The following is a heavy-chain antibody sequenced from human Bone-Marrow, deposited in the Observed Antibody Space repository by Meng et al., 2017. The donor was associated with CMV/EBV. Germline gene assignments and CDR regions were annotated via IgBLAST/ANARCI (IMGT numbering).Heavy chain of an antibody. CDR3: ARDGIVGATTGGDY. J-gene: IGHJ4*02. CDR1: GFTFSSYG. CDR2: IRYDGSNK. D-gene: IGHD1-26*01. Sequence: GESLKISCAASGFTFSSYGMHWVRQAPGKGLEWVAFIRYDGSNKYYADSVKGRFTISRDNSKNTLYLQMNSLRAEDTAVYYCARDGIVGATTGGDYWGQGTLVNGAS. V-gene: IGHV3-30*02.